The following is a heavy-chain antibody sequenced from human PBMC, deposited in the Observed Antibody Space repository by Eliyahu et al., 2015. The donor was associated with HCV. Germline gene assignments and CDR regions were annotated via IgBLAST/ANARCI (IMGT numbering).Heavy chain of an antibody. J-gene: IGHJ3*01. CDR1: GFTFXNXW. Sequence: EVQLVESGGSLVQPGGSLRLSCTASGFTFXNXWXSGVRQAPGKGXEWVANIKQDGSEKYYVDSVKGRFTISRDNAKNSLDLHMNSLRAEDTAVYYCARGDYYDSSGSFHDAFDVWGQGTLVTVSS. V-gene: IGHV3-7*03. D-gene: IGHD3-22*01. CDR3: ARGDYYDSSGSFHDAFDV. CDR2: IKQDGSEK.